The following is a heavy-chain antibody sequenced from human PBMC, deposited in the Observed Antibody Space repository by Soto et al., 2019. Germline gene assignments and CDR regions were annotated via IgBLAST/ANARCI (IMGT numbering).Heavy chain of an antibody. V-gene: IGHV3-30-3*01. J-gene: IGHJ4*02. Sequence: QVQLVESGGGVVQPGRSLRLSCAASGFTFSNYAMHWVRQAPGKGLEWVAVISYDGSNKYYADSVKGRFTNSRDNSKNTLYLQMNSLRAEDTAVYYCARDSEGQFDYWGQGTLVTVSS. CDR2: ISYDGSNK. CDR3: ARDSEGQFDY. CDR1: GFTFSNYA.